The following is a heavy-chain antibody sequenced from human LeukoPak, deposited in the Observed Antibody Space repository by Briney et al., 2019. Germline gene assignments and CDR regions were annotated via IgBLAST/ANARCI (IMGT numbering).Heavy chain of an antibody. CDR1: GGSISSSSYY. CDR2: IYYSGST. D-gene: IGHD1-14*01. J-gene: IGHJ4*02. CDR3: ARDNRVYVNTQDRYFDY. V-gene: IGHV4-39*07. Sequence: SETLSLTCTVSGGSISSSSYYWGWIRQPPGKGLEWIGSIYYSGSTYYNPSLKSRVTISVDTSKNQFSLKLGSVTAADTAVYYCARDNRVYVNTQDRYFDYWGQGTLVTVSS.